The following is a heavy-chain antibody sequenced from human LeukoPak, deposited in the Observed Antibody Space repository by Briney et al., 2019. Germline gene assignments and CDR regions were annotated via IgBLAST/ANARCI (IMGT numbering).Heavy chain of an antibody. CDR1: GYSISSGYY. CDR3: GREGKLNYGILVS. V-gene: IGHV4-38-2*02. D-gene: IGHD2-15*01. Sequence: SETLSLTCTVSGYSISSGYYWGWIRQPPGKGPEWIGSIYHSGSTYYNPSLKSRVTISVDTSKNQLSLKLTSVTAADTAVYYCGREGKLNYGILVSWGQGTLVTVSS. J-gene: IGHJ5*02. CDR2: IYHSGST.